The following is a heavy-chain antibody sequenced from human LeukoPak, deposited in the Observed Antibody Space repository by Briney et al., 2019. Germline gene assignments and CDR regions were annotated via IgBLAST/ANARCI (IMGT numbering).Heavy chain of an antibody. CDR1: GDSVSSKSVA. Sequence: SQTRSLTCAISGDSVSSKSVAWDWIRQSPSRGLEWLGRTYYKSKWNRDYAVSVKSRMTINVDTSKNQFSLQLNSVTPEDTAVYYCARGGSGGYYWYFDLWGRGTLVTVSS. CDR3: ARGGSGGYYWYFDL. D-gene: IGHD3-22*01. V-gene: IGHV6-1*01. CDR2: TYYKSKWNR. J-gene: IGHJ2*01.